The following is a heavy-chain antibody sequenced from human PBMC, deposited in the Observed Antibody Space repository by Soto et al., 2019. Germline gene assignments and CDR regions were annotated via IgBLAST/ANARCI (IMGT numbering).Heavy chain of an antibody. Sequence: QEQLAESGGGVVQPGRSLRLSCAASRFTFSSYGMHWVRQAPGKGLEWVAVISYDGDYKNYADSVRGRFTISRDNSKNTPYLQINSLRADDTAVYYCAKGTTVTPWRYLDLWGRGTLVTVSS. D-gene: IGHD4-17*01. V-gene: IGHV3-30*18. CDR3: AKGTTVTPWRYLDL. J-gene: IGHJ2*01. CDR2: ISYDGDYK. CDR1: RFTFSSYG.